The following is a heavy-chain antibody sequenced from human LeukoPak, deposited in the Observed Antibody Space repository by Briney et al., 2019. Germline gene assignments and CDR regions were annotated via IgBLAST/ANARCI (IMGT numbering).Heavy chain of an antibody. CDR1: GFTFSSYW. D-gene: IGHD1-1*01. V-gene: IGHV3-74*01. J-gene: IGHJ4*02. CDR3: ARDVGKKPDY. Sequence: GGSLRLSCAASGFTFSSYWMHWVRQAPGKGLVWVSGISSDGTGTTYTDSVKGQFTISRDNTKNTLYLQLNSLRVEDTAVYYCARDVGKKPDYWGQGTLVTVSS. CDR2: ISSDGTGT.